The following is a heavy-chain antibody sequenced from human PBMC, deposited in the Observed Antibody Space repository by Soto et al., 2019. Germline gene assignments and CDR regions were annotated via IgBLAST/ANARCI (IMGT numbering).Heavy chain of an antibody. CDR3: ARYSGSYWHYLDF. CDR2: IYPGDSDT. V-gene: IGHV5-51*01. D-gene: IGHD1-26*01. Sequence: GESLKISCKGSGYSFASQWVAWVSQMPEKGLEWIGTIYPGDSDTKYSPAFRGQVTISADTSVSTAYLQWRSLEATDSAIYYCARYSGSYWHYLDFWGQGTLVTVSS. CDR1: GYSFASQW. J-gene: IGHJ4*02.